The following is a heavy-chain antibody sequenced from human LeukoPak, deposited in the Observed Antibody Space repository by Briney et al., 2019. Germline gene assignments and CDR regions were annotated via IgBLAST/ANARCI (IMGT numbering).Heavy chain of an antibody. CDR1: GFTFSSYW. V-gene: IGHV3-7*01. J-gene: IGHJ6*03. CDR3: ARDTLYGSGSYYTVKYYYYMDV. CDR2: IKQDGSEK. D-gene: IGHD3-10*01. Sequence: GGSLRLSCAASGFTFSSYWMSWVRQAPGKGLEWVANIKQDGSEKYYVDSVKGRFTISRDNAENSLYLQMNSLRAEDTAVYYCARDTLYGSGSYYTVKYYYYMDVWGKGTTVTVSS.